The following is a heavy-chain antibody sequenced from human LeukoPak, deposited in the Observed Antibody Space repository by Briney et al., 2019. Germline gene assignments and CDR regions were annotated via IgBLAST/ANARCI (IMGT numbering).Heavy chain of an antibody. CDR3: AREGGRGRAFDM. J-gene: IGHJ3*02. CDR1: GFTFRSYD. CDR2: IGTSDDT. Sequence: GGSLRLSCAASGFTFRSYDMHWVRHATGKGLEWVSAIGTSDDTYYPDSMKGRFTISREDAKNSLYLRMNSLRAGDTAVYYCAREGGRGRAFDMWGQGTMVTVSS. V-gene: IGHV3-13*01. D-gene: IGHD1-26*01.